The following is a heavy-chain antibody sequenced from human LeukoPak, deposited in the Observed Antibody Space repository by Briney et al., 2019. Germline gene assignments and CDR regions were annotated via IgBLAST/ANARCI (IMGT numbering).Heavy chain of an antibody. CDR3: AREGPVAGTKVGNWFDP. CDR1: GDSVSSNSAA. J-gene: IGHJ5*02. Sequence: SQTLSFTCAISGDSVSSNSAAWNWIRQSPSRGLEWLGRTYYRSKWYNDYAVSVKSRITINPDTSKNQFSLQLNSVTPEDTAVYYCAREGPVAGTKVGNWFDPWGQGTLVTVSS. D-gene: IGHD6-19*01. V-gene: IGHV6-1*01. CDR2: TYYRSKWYN.